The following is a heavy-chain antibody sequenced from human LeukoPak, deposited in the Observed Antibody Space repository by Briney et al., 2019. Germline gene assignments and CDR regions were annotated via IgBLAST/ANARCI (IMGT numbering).Heavy chain of an antibody. CDR1: GYTFTGYY. CDR2: INPNNGGT. J-gene: IGHJ6*03. D-gene: IGHD6-6*01. V-gene: IGHV1-2*02. Sequence: ASLKVSFTASGYTFTGYYMHWVRQAPGQGLEWMGWINPNNGGTNYAQKFQGRVTMTRDTSISTAYMELSRLRSEDTAVYYCARDSYFAPRQLVMGYYYYMDVWGKGTTVTVSS. CDR3: ARDSYFAPRQLVMGYYYYMDV.